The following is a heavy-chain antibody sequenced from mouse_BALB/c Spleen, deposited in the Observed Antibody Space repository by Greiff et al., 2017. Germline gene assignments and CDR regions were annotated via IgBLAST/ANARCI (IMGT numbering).Heavy chain of an antibody. J-gene: IGHJ4*01. V-gene: IGHV10-3*03. CDR3: VREGLDY. Sequence: EVQLQQSGGGLVQPKGSLKLSCAASGFTFNTYAMHWVCQAPGKGLEWVARIRSKSNNYATYYADSVKDRFTISRDDSQSMLYLQMNNLKTEDTAMYYCVREGLDYWGQGTSVTVSS. CDR2: IRSKSNNYAT. CDR1: GFTFNTYA.